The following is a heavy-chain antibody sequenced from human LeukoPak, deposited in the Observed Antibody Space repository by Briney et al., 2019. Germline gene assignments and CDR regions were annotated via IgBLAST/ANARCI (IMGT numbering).Heavy chain of an antibody. CDR1: GGSISSSSYY. CDR2: IYYSGST. V-gene: IGHV4-39*01. CDR3: ARWYRGYDSSGYYPGAYFDY. Sequence: SETLSLTCTVSGGSISSSSYYWGWIRQPPGKGLEWIGSIYYSGSTYYNPSLKSRVTISVDTSTNQFSLKLSSVTAADTAVYYCARWYRGYDSSGYYPGAYFDYWGQGTLVTVSS. D-gene: IGHD3-22*01. J-gene: IGHJ4*02.